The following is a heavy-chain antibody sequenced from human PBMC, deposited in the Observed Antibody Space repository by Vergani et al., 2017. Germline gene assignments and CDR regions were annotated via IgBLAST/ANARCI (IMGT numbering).Heavy chain of an antibody. J-gene: IGHJ4*02. CDR1: GDSIISRSYY. CDR2: IYNSGNG. D-gene: IGHD1-26*01. Sequence: QMQLQESGPGLVKASETLSLTCTVSGDSIISRSYYWGWIRQPPGKGLEWIGSIYNSGNGDSSSSLKSRVTISADTSKNQFSLRLTSVTAADTAVYYCARLTRSVGATPSGYYFDYWGQGTLVTVSS. V-gene: IGHV4-39*01. CDR3: ARLTRSVGATPSGYYFDY.